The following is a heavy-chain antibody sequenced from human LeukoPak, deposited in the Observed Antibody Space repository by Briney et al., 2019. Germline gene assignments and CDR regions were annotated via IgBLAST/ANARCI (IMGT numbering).Heavy chain of an antibody. CDR2: IYYSGSA. CDR3: GAGVVVIIYHDAFDI. D-gene: IGHD3-22*01. V-gene: IGHV4-39*07. J-gene: IGHJ3*02. Sequence: SETLSLTCTVSGGSISSSSYYWGWIRQPPGKGLEWIGSIYYSGSAYYNPSLKSRVTISVDTSKNQFSLKLSSVTAADTAVYYCGAGVVVIIYHDAFDIWGQGTMVTVSS. CDR1: GGSISSSSYY.